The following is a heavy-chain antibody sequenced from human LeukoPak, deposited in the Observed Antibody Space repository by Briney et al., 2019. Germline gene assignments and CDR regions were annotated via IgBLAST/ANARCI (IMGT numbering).Heavy chain of an antibody. CDR3: ARGSSSVAGLDYYYYYYMDV. Sequence: ASVKVSCKASGYTFTSYDINWVRQATGQGLEWMGWMNPNSGNTGYAQKFQGRVTMTRNTYISTAYMELSSLRSEDTAVYYCARGSSSVAGLDYYYYYYMDVWGKGTTVTVSS. V-gene: IGHV1-8*01. J-gene: IGHJ6*03. CDR1: GYTFTSYD. D-gene: IGHD6-6*01. CDR2: MNPNSGNT.